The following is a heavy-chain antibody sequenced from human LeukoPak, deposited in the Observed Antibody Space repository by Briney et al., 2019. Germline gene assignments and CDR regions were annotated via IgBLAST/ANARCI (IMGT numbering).Heavy chain of an antibody. CDR3: ARGPLYDSSGYYFHFDY. V-gene: IGHV1-18*01. D-gene: IGHD3-22*01. CDR1: GYTFTSYG. J-gene: IGHJ4*02. Sequence: GASVKVSCKASGYTFTSYGISWVREAPGQGLEWMGWISAYNGNTNYAQKLQGRVTMTTDTSTSTAYMELRSLRSDDTDVYYCARGPLYDSSGYYFHFDYWGQGTLVTVSS. CDR2: ISAYNGNT.